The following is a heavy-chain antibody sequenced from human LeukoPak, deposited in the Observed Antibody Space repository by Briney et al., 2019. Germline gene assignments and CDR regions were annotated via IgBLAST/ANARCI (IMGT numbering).Heavy chain of an antibody. CDR2: INHSGSN. V-gene: IGHV4-34*01. D-gene: IGHD3-10*02. Sequence: SETLTLTCTVPGGSISSYYWSWIRQPPGKGLDWIGEINHSGSNNYNPSLKSRVTISVDTSKNHFSLNLSSVTASDTPVYYFARHVQGSDDNVASYFDYWGQGTLVTVSS. J-gene: IGHJ4*02. CDR1: GGSISSYY. CDR3: ARHVQGSDDNVASYFDY.